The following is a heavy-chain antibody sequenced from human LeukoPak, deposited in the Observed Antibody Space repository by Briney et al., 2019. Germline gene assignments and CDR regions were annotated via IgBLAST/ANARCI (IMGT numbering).Heavy chain of an antibody. J-gene: IGHJ4*02. D-gene: IGHD6-19*01. CDR1: GNTFTGYY. CDR2: INPNSGGT. Sequence: ASVKVPCKASGNTFTGYYMHWVRQAPGQGLEWMGWINPNSGGTNYAQKFQGRVTMTRDTSISTAYMELSRLRSDDTAVYYCARDYVYSSGWFDYWGQGTLVTVSS. CDR3: ARDYVYSSGWFDY. V-gene: IGHV1-2*02.